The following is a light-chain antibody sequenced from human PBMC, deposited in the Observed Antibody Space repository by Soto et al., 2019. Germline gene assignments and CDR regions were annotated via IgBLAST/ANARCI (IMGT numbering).Light chain of an antibody. V-gene: IGLV2-8*01. Sequence: QSALTQPPSASGSPGQSVTISCTGTSSDVGGYNYVSWYQQHPGKAPKHMIYEVTKRPSGVPDRFSGSKSGNTASLTVSRLQAEDEADYYCSSYAGSNNLFGGGTKLTVL. CDR2: EVT. J-gene: IGLJ2*01. CDR3: SSYAGSNNL. CDR1: SSDVGGYNY.